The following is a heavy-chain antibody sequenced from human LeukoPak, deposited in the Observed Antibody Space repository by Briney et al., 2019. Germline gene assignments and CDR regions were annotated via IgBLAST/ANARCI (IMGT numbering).Heavy chain of an antibody. V-gene: IGHV1-18*04. J-gene: IGHJ4*02. CDR2: ISAYNGNT. CDR3: ARDTPYGSGSYFDY. D-gene: IGHD3-10*01. CDR1: GYTFTSYG. Sequence: GASVKVSCKASGYTFTSYGISWVRQAPGPGLEWMGWISAYNGNTNYAQKLQGRVTMTTDTSTSTAYMELRSMRSDDTAVYYCARDTPYGSGSYFDYWGQGTLVTVSS.